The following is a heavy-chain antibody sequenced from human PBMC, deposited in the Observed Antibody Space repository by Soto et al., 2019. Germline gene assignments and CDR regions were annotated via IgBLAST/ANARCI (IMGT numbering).Heavy chain of an antibody. D-gene: IGHD1-1*01. Sequence: SETLSLTCTVSGGSISSCDYDWGWVRQPPGKGLAWIGSICSSGSTYYNPSLKSVVTIYVDTSKNQFSLRLGSVTAAYTAVYYCARHRRETGTYAQPLDYWGQGTLVTVSS. CDR3: ARHRRETGTYAQPLDY. J-gene: IGHJ4*02. CDR2: ICSSGST. CDR1: GGSISSCDYD. V-gene: IGHV4-39*01.